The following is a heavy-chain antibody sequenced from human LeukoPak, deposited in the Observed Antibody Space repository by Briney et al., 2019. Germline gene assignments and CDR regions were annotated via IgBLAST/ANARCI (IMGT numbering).Heavy chain of an antibody. CDR1: RFTFSNYW. J-gene: IGHJ4*02. Sequence: GGSLRLSCVVSRFTFSNYWMSWVRQAPGKGLEWVANIKQDGSEKYYVDSVKGRFTISRDNAKNSLYLQMNSLRAEDTAVYYCARFDGYSSSWSFDCWGQGTLVTVSS. V-gene: IGHV3-7*01. CDR3: ARFDGYSSSWSFDC. D-gene: IGHD6-13*01. CDR2: IKQDGSEK.